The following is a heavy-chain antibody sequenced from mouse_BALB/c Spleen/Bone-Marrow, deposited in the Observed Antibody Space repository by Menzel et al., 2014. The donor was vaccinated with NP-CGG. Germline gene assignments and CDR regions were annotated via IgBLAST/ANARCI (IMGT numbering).Heavy chain of an antibody. CDR3: ARALGDGYYYAMDY. D-gene: IGHD2-3*01. Sequence: QVQLKESGAELVKPGAPVKLSCKASGYTFTSYWMNWGEQRPGRGLEWIGRIDPSDSETHYNQKFKDKATLTVDKSSSTAYIQLSSLTSEDSAVYYCARALGDGYYYAMDYWGQGTSVTVSS. CDR2: IDPSDSET. J-gene: IGHJ4*01. CDR1: GYTFTSYW. V-gene: IGHV1-74*01.